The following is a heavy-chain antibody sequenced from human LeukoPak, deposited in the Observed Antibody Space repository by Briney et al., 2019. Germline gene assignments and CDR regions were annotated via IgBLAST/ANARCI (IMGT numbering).Heavy chain of an antibody. CDR1: GGSISSYY. CDR3: ARLYYDTGAFDI. J-gene: IGHJ3*02. D-gene: IGHD3-22*01. CDR2: IYYSGST. Sequence: PSETLSLTCTVSGGSISSYYWSWIRQPPGKGLEWIGYIYYSGSTNYNPSLKSRVTISVDTSKNQFSLKLSSVTAADTAVYYCARLYYDTGAFDIWGQGTMVTVSS. V-gene: IGHV4-59*01.